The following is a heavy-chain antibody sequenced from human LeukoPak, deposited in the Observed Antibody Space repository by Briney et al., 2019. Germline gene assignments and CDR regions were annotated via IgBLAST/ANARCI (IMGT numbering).Heavy chain of an antibody. CDR3: ARGYYYMDV. CDR2: INHSGST. V-gene: IGHV4-34*01. CDR1: GGSFSGYY. Sequence: PSEALSLTCAVYGGSFSGYYWSWIRQPPGKGLEWIGEINHSGSTNYNPSLKSRVTISVDTSKNQFSLKLSSVTAADTAVYYCARGYYYMDVWGKGTTVTVSS. J-gene: IGHJ6*03.